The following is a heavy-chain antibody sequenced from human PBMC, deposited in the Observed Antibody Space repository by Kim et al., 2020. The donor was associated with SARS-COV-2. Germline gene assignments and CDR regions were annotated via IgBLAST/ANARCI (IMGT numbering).Heavy chain of an antibody. Sequence: GGSLRLSCAASGFTFSSYAMSWVRQAPGKGLEWVSAISGSGGSTYYADSVKGRFTISRDNSKNTLYLQMNSLRAEDTAVDYCAKWARYYPYYYYGMDVWGQGTTVTVSS. CDR1: GFTFSSYA. V-gene: IGHV3-23*01. D-gene: IGHD3-9*01. CDR2: ISGSGGST. CDR3: AKWARYYPYYYYGMDV. J-gene: IGHJ6*02.